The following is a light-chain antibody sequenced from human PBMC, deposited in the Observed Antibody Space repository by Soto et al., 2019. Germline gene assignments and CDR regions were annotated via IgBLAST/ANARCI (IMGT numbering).Light chain of an antibody. Sequence: EIVMTQSPATLSVSPGERSTLSCRASQSLSSDLAWYQQKVGQAPRLLIYGASTRATGIPARFSGSGSGTEFNLTISSLQSEDFAIYYCRHYNNWPPETFGQGTKVDIK. J-gene: IGKJ1*01. CDR2: GAS. CDR1: QSLSSD. V-gene: IGKV3-15*01. CDR3: RHYNNWPPET.